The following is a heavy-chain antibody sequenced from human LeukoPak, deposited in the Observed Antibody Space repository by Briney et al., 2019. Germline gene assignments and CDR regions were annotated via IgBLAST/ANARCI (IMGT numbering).Heavy chain of an antibody. V-gene: IGHV3-7*01. Sequence: GGSLRLSCAASGFTFSSYWMNWVRQAPGKRLEWVANIKQDGSEKYYVDSVKGRFTISRDNANNSLYLQMNSLRAEHTAVYYCARGRGGLLWFGEFNSWGQGTLVTVSS. CDR1: GFTFSSYW. D-gene: IGHD3-10*01. CDR3: ARGRGGLLWFGEFNS. J-gene: IGHJ4*02. CDR2: IKQDGSEK.